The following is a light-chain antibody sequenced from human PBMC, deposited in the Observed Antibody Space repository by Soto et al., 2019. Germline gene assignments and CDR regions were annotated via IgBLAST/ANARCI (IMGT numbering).Light chain of an antibody. CDR3: RQYGTSPLT. CDR1: QSVRSNS. Sequence: EIVLTQSPRTLSLSPGESATLSCTASQSVRSNSLAWYQQKPGQAPRLLMFGASGRATGAPPRFSGRGSGIGFALTISRLELEDFAVYYCRQYGTSPLTFGGGTKVDI. V-gene: IGKV3-20*01. CDR2: GAS. J-gene: IGKJ4*01.